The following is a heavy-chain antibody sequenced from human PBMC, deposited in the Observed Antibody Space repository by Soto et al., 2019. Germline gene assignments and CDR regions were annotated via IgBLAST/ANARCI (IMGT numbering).Heavy chain of an antibody. V-gene: IGHV1-3*01. Sequence: ASVKVSCKASGYTFTSYAMHWVRQAPGQRLEWMGWINAGNGNTKYSQKFQGRVTITRDTSAITAYMELSSLRSEDPAVYYGARGPNGIAAAGPGYWGQGTLVTVSS. D-gene: IGHD6-13*01. CDR1: GYTFTSYA. J-gene: IGHJ4*02. CDR3: ARGPNGIAAAGPGY. CDR2: INAGNGNT.